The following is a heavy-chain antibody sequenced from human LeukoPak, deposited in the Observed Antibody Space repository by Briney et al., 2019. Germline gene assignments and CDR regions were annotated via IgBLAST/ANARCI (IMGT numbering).Heavy chain of an antibody. J-gene: IGHJ3*02. Sequence: SETLSLTCTVSNYSITSAHFWGWIRQPAGQGLEWIGSISLTGSTYYNPSLKSRVTISVDTSKNQFSLKLTSVTAADTAVYYCARLGPEGAGTWSGPSDAFDIWGQGTMVTVSS. V-gene: IGHV4-38-2*02. CDR1: NYSITSAHF. CDR2: ISLTGST. D-gene: IGHD6-19*01. CDR3: ARLGPEGAGTWSGPSDAFDI.